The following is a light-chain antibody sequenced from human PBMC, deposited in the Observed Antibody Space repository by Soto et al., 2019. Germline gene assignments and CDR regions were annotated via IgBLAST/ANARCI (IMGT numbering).Light chain of an antibody. CDR1: SSNIGAGYD. V-gene: IGLV1-40*01. CDR3: QSYASSLSGSV. J-gene: IGLJ2*01. Sequence: QSVLTQPPSVSGAPGQRVTISCTGSSSNIGAGYDVHWYQQLPGTAPKLLIYGNSNRPSGVPDRFSGSKSDTSASLAITGLQAEDEADYYCQSYASSLSGSVFGGGTKLTVL. CDR2: GNS.